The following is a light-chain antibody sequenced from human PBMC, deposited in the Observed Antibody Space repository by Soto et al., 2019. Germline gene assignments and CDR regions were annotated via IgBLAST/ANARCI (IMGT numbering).Light chain of an antibody. CDR2: DVS. V-gene: IGLV2-14*01. CDR1: RGDVGTFNY. CDR3: ASYSAGDTLYV. J-gene: IGLJ1*01. Sequence: QSALTQPAAVSGSPGQSITISCTGTRGDVGTFNYVSWYQLHPGKASKLVIYDVSSRPSGVSSRFSGSKSGNTASLSISGLQAEDEGDYYCASYSAGDTLYVFGSGTKLTVL.